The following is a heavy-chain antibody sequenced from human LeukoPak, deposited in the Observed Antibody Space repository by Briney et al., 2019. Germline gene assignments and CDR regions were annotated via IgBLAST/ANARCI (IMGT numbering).Heavy chain of an antibody. CDR1: GGSISSYY. CDR2: IYYSGST. J-gene: IGHJ6*02. Sequence: PSETLSLTCTVSGGSISSYYWSWIRQPPGKGLEWIGDIYYSGSTNYNPSLKSRVTISVDTSKNQFSLKLSSVTAADTAVYYCARVQYCSSTTCNRRYSHGMDVWGQGTTVTVSS. V-gene: IGHV4-59*01. D-gene: IGHD2-2*02. CDR3: ARVQYCSSTTCNRRYSHGMDV.